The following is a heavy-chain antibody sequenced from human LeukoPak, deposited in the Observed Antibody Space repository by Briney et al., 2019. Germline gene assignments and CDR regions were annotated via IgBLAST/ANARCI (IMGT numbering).Heavy chain of an antibody. J-gene: IGHJ4*02. D-gene: IGHD3-16*02. CDR1: GFNFYSYA. CDR2: ITSNGGST. CDR3: TRGPGYDYVWGSYRVDY. V-gene: IGHV3-64*02. Sequence: GGPLRLSCSGSGFNFYSYAMHWVRQAPGRGLEYVSAITSNGGSTFYADSVKGRFTISRDNSKNTLYLQMGSLRAEDMAVYYCTRGPGYDYVWGSYRVDYWGQGTLVTVSS.